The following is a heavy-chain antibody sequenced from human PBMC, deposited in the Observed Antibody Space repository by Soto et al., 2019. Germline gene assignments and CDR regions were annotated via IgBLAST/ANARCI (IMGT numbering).Heavy chain of an antibody. V-gene: IGHV1-18*01. J-gene: IGHJ6*02. CDR2: ISPYDGNT. CDR3: ARGGYYDSSGSRNYHYYGMNV. Sequence: ASVKVSCKASGYSFTSYGISWVRQAPGQGLEWLGWISPYDGNTKYAQILQGRVSMTTDTSTKTAYMEVRSLRSDDTAVYYCARGGYYDSSGSRNYHYYGMNVWGQGTTVTVSS. D-gene: IGHD3-22*01. CDR1: GYSFTSYG.